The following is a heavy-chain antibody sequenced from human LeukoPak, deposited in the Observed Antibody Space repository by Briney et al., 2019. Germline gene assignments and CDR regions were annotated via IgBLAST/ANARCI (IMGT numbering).Heavy chain of an antibody. CDR2: IKYDGTT. V-gene: IGHV4-34*01. J-gene: IGHJ3*02. CDR3: ARGPDYYGDYISWFPDAFHI. Sequence: PSETLSLTCAVSGASFSGYLWNWIRQSPEKGLEWIGEIKYDGTTNYNPSLTSRVTMSIDKATNQFHLKVTSLTAADTAVYYCARGPDYYGDYISWFPDAFHIWGQGTLVSVSP. D-gene: IGHD4-17*01. CDR1: GASFSGYL.